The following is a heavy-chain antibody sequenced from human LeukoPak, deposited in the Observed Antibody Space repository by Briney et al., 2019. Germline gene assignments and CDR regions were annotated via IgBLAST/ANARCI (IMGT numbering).Heavy chain of an antibody. CDR2: IYYSGST. V-gene: IGHV4-59*01. D-gene: IGHD3-3*01. Sequence: SETLSLTCTVPGGSISSYYWSWIRQPPGKGLEWIGYIYYSGSTNYNPSLKSRVTISVDTSKNQFSLKLSSVTAADTAVYYCARGTRVFFGVVTDLDYWGQGTLVTVSS. CDR3: ARGTRVFFGVVTDLDY. CDR1: GGSISSYY. J-gene: IGHJ4*02.